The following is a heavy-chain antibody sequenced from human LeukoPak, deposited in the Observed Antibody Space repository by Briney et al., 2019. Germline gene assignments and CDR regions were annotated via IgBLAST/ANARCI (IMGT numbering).Heavy chain of an antibody. Sequence: PGGSLRLSCAASGFTFSSYSMNWVRQAPGKGLEWGSSISSSSSYIYYADSVKGRFTISRDNAKNSLYLQMNSLRAEDTAVYYCARWVVGAPPWRAVDYWGGEPWSPSPQ. CDR1: GFTFSSYS. D-gene: IGHD1-26*01. V-gene: IGHV3-21*01. CDR3: ARWVVGAPPWRAVDY. J-gene: IGHJ4*02. CDR2: ISSSSSYI.